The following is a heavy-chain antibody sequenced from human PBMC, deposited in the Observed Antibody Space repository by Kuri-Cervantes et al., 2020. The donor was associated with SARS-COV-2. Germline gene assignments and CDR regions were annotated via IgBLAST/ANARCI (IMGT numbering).Heavy chain of an antibody. J-gene: IGHJ4*02. V-gene: IGHV3-11*04. CDR3: AREPGSSGGWSYNDY. CDR1: GFTFSDYY. Sequence: GESLKISCAASGFTFSDYYMSWIRQAPGKGLEWVSYISSSGSTIYYADSVKGRFTISRDNAKNSLYLQMNSLRAEDTAVYYCAREPGSSGGWSYNDYWGQGTLVTVSS. CDR2: ISSSGSTI. D-gene: IGHD3-10*01.